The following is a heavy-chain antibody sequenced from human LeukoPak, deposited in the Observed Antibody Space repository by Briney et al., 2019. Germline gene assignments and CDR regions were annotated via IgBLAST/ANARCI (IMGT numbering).Heavy chain of an antibody. CDR2: INPNSGGT. J-gene: IGHJ6*02. Sequence: ASVKVSCKASGYTFTGYYMHWVRQAPGQGLEWMGWINPNSGGTNYAQKFQGRVTMTRDTSISTAYMELSRLRSDDTAVYYCARDFRLPRPGYYYGMDVWAKGPRSPSP. CDR3: ARDFRLPRPGYYYGMDV. V-gene: IGHV1-2*02. D-gene: IGHD6-6*01. CDR1: GYTFTGYY.